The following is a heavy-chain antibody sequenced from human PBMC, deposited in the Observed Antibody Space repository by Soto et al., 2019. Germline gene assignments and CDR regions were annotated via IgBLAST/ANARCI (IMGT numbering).Heavy chain of an antibody. CDR1: GYSFTTYW. D-gene: IGHD3-10*01. V-gene: IGHV5-51*01. Sequence: GESLKISCKGSGYSFTTYWIGWVRQMPGKGLEWMGIIYPDDSDTRYSPSFQGQVTVSADKSISTAYLQWSSLKASDTAMYYCARLPAQISPVRGAQQYYYFYGMDVWGPGTTVTVSS. J-gene: IGHJ6*02. CDR2: IYPDDSDT. CDR3: ARLPAQISPVRGAQQYYYFYGMDV.